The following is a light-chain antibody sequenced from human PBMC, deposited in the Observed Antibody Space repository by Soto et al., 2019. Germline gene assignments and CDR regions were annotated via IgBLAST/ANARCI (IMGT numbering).Light chain of an antibody. J-gene: IGKJ2*01. Sequence: EIVLTQSPATLSLSPGERATLSCRASQSVSSYLAWYQQKPGQAPRLLIYDASNKATGIPARFSRSGSGTDFTLTISSLEPEDFAVYYCQQRRNWPPYTFGQGTKLEIK. CDR2: DAS. CDR1: QSVSSY. V-gene: IGKV3-11*01. CDR3: QQRRNWPPYT.